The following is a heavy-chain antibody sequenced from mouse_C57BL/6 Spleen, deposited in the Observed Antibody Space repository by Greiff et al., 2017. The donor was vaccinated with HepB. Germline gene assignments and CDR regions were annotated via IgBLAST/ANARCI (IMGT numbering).Heavy chain of an antibody. D-gene: IGHD2-4*01. CDR2: LWRGGST. V-gene: IGHV2-5*01. CDR3: AKNDYDGTYYAMDY. CDR1: GFSLTSYG. Sequence: VKLMESGPGLVQPSQSLSITCTVSGFSLTSYGVHWVRQSPGKGLEWLGVLWRGGSTDYNAAFMSRLSITKDNSKSQVFFKMNSLQADDTAIYYCAKNDYDGTYYAMDYWGQGTSVTVSS. J-gene: IGHJ4*01.